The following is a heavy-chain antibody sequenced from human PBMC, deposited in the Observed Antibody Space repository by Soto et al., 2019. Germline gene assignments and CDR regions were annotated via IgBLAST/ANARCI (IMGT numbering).Heavy chain of an antibody. D-gene: IGHD6-13*01. V-gene: IGHV1-69*06. Sequence: SVKVSCKASGGTFSSYAISWVRQAPGQGLEWMGGIIPIFGTANYAQKFQGRVTITADKSTSTAYMELSSLRSEDTAVYYCARGGYSSSWYPALYYGMDVWGQGTTVTVS. CDR1: GGTFSSYA. CDR2: IIPIFGTA. CDR3: ARGGYSSSWYPALYYGMDV. J-gene: IGHJ6*02.